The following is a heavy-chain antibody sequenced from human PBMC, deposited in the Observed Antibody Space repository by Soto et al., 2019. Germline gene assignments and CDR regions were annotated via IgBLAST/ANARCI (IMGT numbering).Heavy chain of an antibody. J-gene: IGHJ6*02. Sequence: SETLSLTCTVSGGSISSGDYYWSWIRQPPGKGLEWIGYIYYSGSTYYNPSLKSRVTISVDTSKNQFSLKLSSVTAADTAVYYCALEPVNNYYYYGMDVWGQGTTVTVSS. CDR3: ALEPVNNYYYYGMDV. CDR1: GGSISSGDYY. V-gene: IGHV4-30-4*01. CDR2: IYYSGST. D-gene: IGHD4-17*01.